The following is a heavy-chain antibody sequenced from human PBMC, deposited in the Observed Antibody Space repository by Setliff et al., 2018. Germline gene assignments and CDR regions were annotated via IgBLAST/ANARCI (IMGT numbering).Heavy chain of an antibody. J-gene: IGHJ4*02. CDR2: VYYSGDT. Sequence: SETLSLTCSVSGGSISNSDYYWDWIRQPPGKGLEWIGRVYYSGDTYYIPSLLSRVTISVDTSKNQSSLKLSSVTAADTSVYFCARHRPNLPFDAWGQGALVTVSS. CDR3: ARHRPNLPFDA. D-gene: IGHD7-27*01. V-gene: IGHV4-39*01. CDR1: GGSISNSDYY.